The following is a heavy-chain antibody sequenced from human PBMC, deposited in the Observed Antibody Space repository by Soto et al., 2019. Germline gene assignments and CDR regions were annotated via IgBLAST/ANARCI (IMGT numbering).Heavy chain of an antibody. V-gene: IGHV3-9*01. Sequence: EVQLVESGGGLVQPGRSLRLSCAASGFNFNDYGMHWVRQVPGKGLEWVSGISWTGGPIGYSDSVKGRFTISRDNAKNYLYQQMTSLRAEDTALNYCTKDLRRNGDYGPHYFDYWGQGTQVTVSS. CDR3: TKDLRRNGDYGPHYFDY. D-gene: IGHD2-21*02. CDR2: ISWTGGPI. J-gene: IGHJ4*02. CDR1: GFNFNDYG.